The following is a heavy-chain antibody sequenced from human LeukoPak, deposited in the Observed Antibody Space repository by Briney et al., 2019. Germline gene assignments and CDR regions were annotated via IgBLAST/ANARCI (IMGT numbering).Heavy chain of an antibody. Sequence: PGGSLRLSCAASGFTFDDYDMHWIRQAPGKGLEWVSYISSSGSIIYYADSVQGRFTISRDNAKNSLYLQMNSLRAEDTAVYYCARGSSGYSDSEIDYWGQGTLVTVSS. CDR2: ISSSGSII. V-gene: IGHV3-11*04. D-gene: IGHD3-22*01. CDR1: GFTFDDYD. CDR3: ARGSSGYSDSEIDY. J-gene: IGHJ4*02.